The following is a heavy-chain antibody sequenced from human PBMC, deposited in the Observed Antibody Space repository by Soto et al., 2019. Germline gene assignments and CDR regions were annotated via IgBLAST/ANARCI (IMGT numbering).Heavy chain of an antibody. Sequence: GASVKVSCKASGYTFTSYGISWVRQAPGQGLEWMGWVSAYNGNTNYAQKLQGRVTMTTDTSTSTAYMELRSLRSDDTAVYYCATGAAPFGYYYYGMHVWGQGTTVTVSS. CDR2: VSAYNGNT. CDR3: ATGAAPFGYYYYGMHV. D-gene: IGHD6-6*01. CDR1: GYTFTSYG. V-gene: IGHV1-18*04. J-gene: IGHJ6*02.